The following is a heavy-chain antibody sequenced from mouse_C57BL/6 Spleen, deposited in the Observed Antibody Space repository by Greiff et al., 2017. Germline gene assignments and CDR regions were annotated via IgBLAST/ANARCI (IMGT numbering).Heavy chain of an antibody. Sequence: VQLQQPGAELVKPGASVKLSCTASGFNINDYYMHWVKQRPEQGLEWIGRIDPEDGETKYAPKFKGKATITADTSSNTAYLQLSSLTSEDTAVYDCARGVSSYAKDYWGQGTSVTVSS. J-gene: IGHJ4*01. CDR2: IDPEDGET. V-gene: IGHV14-2*01. CDR1: GFNINDYY. D-gene: IGHD1-1*01. CDR3: ARGVSSYAKDY.